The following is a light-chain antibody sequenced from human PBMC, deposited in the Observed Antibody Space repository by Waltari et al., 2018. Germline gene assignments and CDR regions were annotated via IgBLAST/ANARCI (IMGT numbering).Light chain of an antibody. CDR1: SSDGGNYNL. V-gene: IGLV2-23*02. J-gene: IGLJ1*01. CDR3: CSYAGLGIYV. Sequence: QSGLTQPASVSGSPGQSITISCTGTSSDGGNYNLVSWYQQYPGKAPKLMVYEVPKRTSGVSDRFSGSKSGNTASLTIYGLQSEDEADYYCCSYAGLGIYVFGTGTKVTVL. CDR2: EVP.